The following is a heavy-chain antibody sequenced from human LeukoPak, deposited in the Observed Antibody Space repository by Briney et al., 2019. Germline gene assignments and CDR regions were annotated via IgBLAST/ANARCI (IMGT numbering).Heavy chain of an antibody. CDR3: AKVPTAMVKVVYFDY. V-gene: IGHV3-23*01. CDR1: GFTFSSYA. Sequence: GGSLRLSCAASGFTFSSYAMSWVRQAPGKGLEWVSATSGSGGSTYYADSVKGRFTISRDNSKNTLYLQMNSLRAEDTAVYYCAKVPTAMVKVVYFDYWGQGTLVTVSS. J-gene: IGHJ4*02. D-gene: IGHD5-18*01. CDR2: TSGSGGST.